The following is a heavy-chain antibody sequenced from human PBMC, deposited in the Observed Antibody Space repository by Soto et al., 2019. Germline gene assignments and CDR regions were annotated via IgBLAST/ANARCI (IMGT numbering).Heavy chain of an antibody. CDR1: GGTFSSYA. CDR2: IIPIFGTA. D-gene: IGHD5-18*01. V-gene: IGHV1-69*01. Sequence: QVQLVQSGAEVKKPGSSVKVSCKASGGTFSSYAISWVRQAPGQGLEWMGGIIPIFGTANYAQKFQGRVTITADESTSTAYMEPSSLRSEDTAVHYCARSLQSVDTGYYYYGVDVWGQGTTVTVSS. J-gene: IGHJ6*02. CDR3: ARSLQSVDTGYYYYGVDV.